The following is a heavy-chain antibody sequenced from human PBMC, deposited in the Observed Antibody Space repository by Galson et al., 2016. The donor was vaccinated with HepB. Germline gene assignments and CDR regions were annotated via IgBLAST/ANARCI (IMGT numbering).Heavy chain of an antibody. Sequence: SLRLSCAASGFTFSSYTMHWVRQAPGKGLEWVSSIRSSGYYFYYADSVEGRFAISRDDAKNSLFLQMNSLRAEDTAVYYCVRNLPPGGDYSVDYWGQGTLVTVSS. V-gene: IGHV3-21*06. CDR3: VRNLPPGGDYSVDY. D-gene: IGHD4-17*01. J-gene: IGHJ4*02. CDR2: IRSSGYYF. CDR1: GFTFSSYT.